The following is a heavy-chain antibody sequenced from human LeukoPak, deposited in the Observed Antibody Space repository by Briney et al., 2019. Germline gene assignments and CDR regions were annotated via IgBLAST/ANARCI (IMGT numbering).Heavy chain of an antibody. CDR2: IYYSGST. D-gene: IGHD3-10*01. CDR3: ARDVGLGRGYFDY. Sequence: PSETLSLTCTVSGGSISSSSYYWGWIRQPPGKGLEWIGSIYYSGSTYYNPSLKSRVTISVDTSKNQFSLKLSSVTAADTAVYYCARDVGLGRGYFDYWGQGTLVTVSS. CDR1: GGSISSSSYY. J-gene: IGHJ4*02. V-gene: IGHV4-39*02.